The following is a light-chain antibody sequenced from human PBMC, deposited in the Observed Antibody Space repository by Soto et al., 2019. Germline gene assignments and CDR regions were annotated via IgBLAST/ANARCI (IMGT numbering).Light chain of an antibody. V-gene: IGKV3-11*01. CDR3: QQRHMWPIT. CDR1: QSFRGL. J-gene: IGKJ5*01. Sequence: EVVFTQSPVTLSLSPCERANLSCRASQSFRGLLAWYQQKPGQAPRLLIYDAYNRATGIPPRFSGSGSGTDFTLTISSLEPEDSAVYYCQQRHMWPITFGQGTRLEN. CDR2: DAY.